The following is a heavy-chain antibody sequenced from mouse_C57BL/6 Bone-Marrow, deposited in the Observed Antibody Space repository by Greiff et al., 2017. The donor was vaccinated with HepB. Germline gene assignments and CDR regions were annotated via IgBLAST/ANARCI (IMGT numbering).Heavy chain of an antibody. CDR2: IDPENGDT. Sequence: VQLQQSGAELVRPGASVKLSCTASGFNIKDDYMHWVKQRPEQGLEWIGWIDPENGDTEYASKFQGKATITADTSSNTAYLQLSSLTSEDTAVYYCTTTLAFGVWGTGTTVTVSS. J-gene: IGHJ1*03. CDR1: GFNIKDDY. V-gene: IGHV14-4*01. CDR3: TTTLAFGV.